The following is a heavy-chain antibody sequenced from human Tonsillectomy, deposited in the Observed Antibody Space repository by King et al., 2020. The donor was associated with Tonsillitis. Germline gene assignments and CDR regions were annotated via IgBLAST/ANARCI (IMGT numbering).Heavy chain of an antibody. V-gene: IGHV3-15*01. J-gene: IGHJ4*02. CDR2: IKSKTDGGTT. CDR1: GFTFSNAW. Sequence: VQLVESGGGLVKPGGSLRLSCAASGFTFSNAWMRWVRQAPGKGLEWVGRIKSKTDGGTTDYAAPVKGRFTISRDDSKNTLYLQMNSLKAEDTAVAYCTPDPPIPEFDYWGPRTLVIVSS. D-gene: IGHD2-2*01. CDR3: TPDPPIPEFDY.